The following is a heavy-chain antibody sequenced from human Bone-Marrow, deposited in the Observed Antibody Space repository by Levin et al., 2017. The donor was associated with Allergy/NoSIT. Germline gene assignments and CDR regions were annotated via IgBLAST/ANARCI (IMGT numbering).Heavy chain of an antibody. Sequence: PGGSLRLSCETSGFTFTSFGMHWVRQAPGKGLEWVSYIGSSDNGIQYADSVQGRFTISRDNAKTSLYLHMDSRRAEETAVYYCARDLLFYVDNKYCSGLDVWGQGTTVAVS. J-gene: IGHJ6*02. CDR1: GFTFTSFG. D-gene: IGHD3-9*01. CDR2: IGSSDNGI. V-gene: IGHV3-48*01. CDR3: ARDLLFYVDNKYCSGLDV.